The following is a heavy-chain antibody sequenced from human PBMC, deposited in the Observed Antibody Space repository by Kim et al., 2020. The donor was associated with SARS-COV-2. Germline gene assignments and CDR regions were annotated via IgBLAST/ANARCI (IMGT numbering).Heavy chain of an antibody. Sequence: GDSGKGRFTISRDNAKNTLYLQMNSLRAEDTAVYYCARRAYSSGWWYFDYWGQGTLVTVSS. D-gene: IGHD6-19*01. J-gene: IGHJ4*02. CDR3: ARRAYSSGWWYFDY. V-gene: IGHV3-74*01.